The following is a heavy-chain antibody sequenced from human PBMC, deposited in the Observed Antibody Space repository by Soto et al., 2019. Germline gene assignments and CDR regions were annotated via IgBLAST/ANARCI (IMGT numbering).Heavy chain of an antibody. Sequence: HPGGSLRLSCAASGFTFSSYWMSWVRQAPGKGLEWVANIKQDGSEKYYVDSVKGRFTISRDNAKNSLYLQMNSLRAEDTAVYYCARVIYYGSGNWFENWFDPWGQGTLVTVSS. V-gene: IGHV3-7*01. D-gene: IGHD3-10*01. CDR2: IKQDGSEK. CDR1: GFTFSSYW. CDR3: ARVIYYGSGNWFENWFDP. J-gene: IGHJ5*02.